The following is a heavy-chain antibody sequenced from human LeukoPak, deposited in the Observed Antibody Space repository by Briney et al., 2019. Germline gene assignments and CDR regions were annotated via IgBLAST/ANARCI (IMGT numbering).Heavy chain of an antibody. CDR1: GFTFSSYS. D-gene: IGHD6-19*01. CDR3: AREQWLVRFPFDY. Sequence: GGSLRLSCAASGFTFSSYSMNWVRQAPGRGLEWVSYISSSSSTIYYADSVKGRFTISRDNAKNSLYLQMNSLRAEDTAVYYCAREQWLVRFPFDYWGQGTLVTVSS. V-gene: IGHV3-48*04. J-gene: IGHJ4*02. CDR2: ISSSSSTI.